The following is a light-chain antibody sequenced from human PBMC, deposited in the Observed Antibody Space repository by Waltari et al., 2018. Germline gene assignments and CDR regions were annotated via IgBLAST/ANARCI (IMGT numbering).Light chain of an antibody. CDR3: QQSYSTPYT. Sequence: DIQMTQSPSSLSASVGDRVTITCRASQSISSYLNWYQQKPGKAPKLLIYAASSLQSGVPSRLSGSGSGTDFTLTISSLQPEDFATYYCQQSYSTPYTFGQGTKLEIK. V-gene: IGKV1-39*01. CDR1: QSISSY. J-gene: IGKJ2*01. CDR2: AAS.